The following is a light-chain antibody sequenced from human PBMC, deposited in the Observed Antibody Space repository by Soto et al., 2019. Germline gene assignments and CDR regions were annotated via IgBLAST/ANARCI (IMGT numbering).Light chain of an antibody. J-gene: IGKJ4*01. V-gene: IGKV3-20*01. CDR2: DAS. Sequence: EIVLMQSPATLSLSPGERGTLSCRASQSVASSLAWYQHKPGQAPRLLIYDASNRATGIPDRFSGSGSGTDFTLTLSRLEPEDFAVYYCQQDVNSPLTFGGGTKVEIK. CDR1: QSVASS. CDR3: QQDVNSPLT.